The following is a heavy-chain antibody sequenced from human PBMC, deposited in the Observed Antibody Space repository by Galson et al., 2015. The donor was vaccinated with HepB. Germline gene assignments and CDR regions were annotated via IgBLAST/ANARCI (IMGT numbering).Heavy chain of an antibody. V-gene: IGHV1-2*02. CDR2: INPNSGGT. CDR1: GYTFTGYY. CDR3: ARTIVVVGPDAFDI. Sequence: SVKVSCKASGYTFTGYYMHWVRQAPGQGLEWMGWINPNSGGTNYAQKFQGRVTMTRDTSISTAYMELSRLRSDDTAVYYCARTIVVVGPDAFDIWGQGTMVTVSS. D-gene: IGHD2-15*01. J-gene: IGHJ3*02.